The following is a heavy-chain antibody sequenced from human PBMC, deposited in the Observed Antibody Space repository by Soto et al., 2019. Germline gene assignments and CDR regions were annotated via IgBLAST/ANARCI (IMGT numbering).Heavy chain of an antibody. V-gene: IGHV4-30-4*01. D-gene: IGHD4-17*01. Sequence: SETLSLTCTVSGGSISSGDYYWSWIRQPPGKGLEWIGYIYYSGSTYYNPSLKSRVTISVDTSKNQFSLKLSSVTAADTAVYYCARETGMTTPYYFDYWGQGTLVTVSS. J-gene: IGHJ4*02. CDR1: GGSISSGDYY. CDR2: IYYSGST. CDR3: ARETGMTTPYYFDY.